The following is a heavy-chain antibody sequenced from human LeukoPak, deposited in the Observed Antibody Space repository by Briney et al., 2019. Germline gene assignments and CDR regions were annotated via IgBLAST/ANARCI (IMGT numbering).Heavy chain of an antibody. CDR3: AREGQDIVVVPAAIPRAYYMDV. CDR1: GFTFSSYW. V-gene: IGHV3-74*01. CDR2: INSDGSST. D-gene: IGHD2-2*02. Sequence: GGSLRLSCAASGFTFSSYWMHWVRQIPGKGLVWVSRINSDGSSTGYADSVKGRFTISRDNAKNTLYLQMNSLRAEDTAVYYCAREGQDIVVVPAAIPRAYYMDVWGKGTTVTISS. J-gene: IGHJ6*03.